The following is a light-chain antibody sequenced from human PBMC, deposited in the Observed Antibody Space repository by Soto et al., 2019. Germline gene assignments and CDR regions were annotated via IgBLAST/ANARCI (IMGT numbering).Light chain of an antibody. V-gene: IGKV3-20*01. CDR1: QSVSSD. Sequence: DIVMTQSPATLSVSPGERGTLSCRASQSVSSDLAWYQKKPGQAPRLLIYGASSRATGIPDSFSGSGSGTDFTLTISRLEPEDWAVYDGQQYGTSPITFGQGTRLEIK. CDR2: GAS. CDR3: QQYGTSPIT. J-gene: IGKJ5*01.